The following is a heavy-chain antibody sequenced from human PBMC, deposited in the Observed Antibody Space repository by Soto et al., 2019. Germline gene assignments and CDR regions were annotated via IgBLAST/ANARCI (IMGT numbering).Heavy chain of an antibody. Sequence: SETLSLTFTVCSGAISSYYWGWIRQPPGKGLEWIGYIYYSGSTNYNPSLKSRVTISVDTSKNQSSLKLSSVTAADTAVYYCARHYDFSSVLLGYSFDYWGQGTLVTVSS. V-gene: IGHV4-59*08. J-gene: IGHJ4*02. CDR2: IYYSGST. CDR3: ARHYDFSSVLLGYSFDY. CDR1: SGAISSYY. D-gene: IGHD3-3*01.